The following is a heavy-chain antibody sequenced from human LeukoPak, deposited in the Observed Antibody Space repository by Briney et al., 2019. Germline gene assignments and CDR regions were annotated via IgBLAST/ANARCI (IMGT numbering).Heavy chain of an antibody. J-gene: IGHJ4*02. CDR2: IKEDGSEK. Sequence: GSLRLSCAASGFIFSSYWMNWVRQAPGKGLEWVANIKEDGSEKYYVDSVKGRFTISRDNAKNSLYLQMNSLRAEDTAVYYCARGETSWTLPNDYWGQGTLVTVS. V-gene: IGHV3-7*01. CDR3: ARGETSWTLPNDY. CDR1: GFIFSSYW. D-gene: IGHD2-2*01.